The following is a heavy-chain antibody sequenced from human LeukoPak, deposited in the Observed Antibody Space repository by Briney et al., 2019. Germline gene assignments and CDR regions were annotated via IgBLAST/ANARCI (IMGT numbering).Heavy chain of an antibody. V-gene: IGHV3-23*01. D-gene: IGHD3-10*01. CDR3: AKAGHYYASGVYFFDY. Sequence: PGGSLRLSCAASGFTFSSYAMSWVRQAPGKGLGWVSAISGSGGSTYYADSVKGRFSISRDNSKNTLSLQMNSLRAEDTAVYYCAKAGHYYASGVYFFDYWGQGSLVTVSS. CDR1: GFTFSSYA. J-gene: IGHJ4*02. CDR2: ISGSGGST.